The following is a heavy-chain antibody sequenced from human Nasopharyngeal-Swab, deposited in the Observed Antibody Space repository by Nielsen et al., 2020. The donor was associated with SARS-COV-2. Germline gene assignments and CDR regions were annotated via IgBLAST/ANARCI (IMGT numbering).Heavy chain of an antibody. V-gene: IGHV4-4*07. CDR3: AREEQSFDY. D-gene: IGHD1-26*01. CDR2: IYFSGST. J-gene: IGHJ4*02. Sequence: SETLSLTCSVSGGSINNYYWSWIRQPAGKGLEWIGRIYFSGSTNYNPSLKSRVTMSVDMSKNQFSLKLSSVTAVDTAVYYCAREEQSFDYWGQGTLVAVSS. CDR1: GGSINNYY.